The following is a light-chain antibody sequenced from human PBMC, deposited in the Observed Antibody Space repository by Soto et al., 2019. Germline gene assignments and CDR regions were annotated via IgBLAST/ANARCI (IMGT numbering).Light chain of an antibody. Sequence: EIVMTQSPATLSVSPGERATLSCRASQSVSSNLAWYQQKPGQAPRLLIYGASIRSTGNPARFSGSGSGTEFTLTFSGLQSEDFAVYYCEQYNNWPLTFGGGTKVEIK. CDR1: QSVSSN. CDR2: GAS. CDR3: EQYNNWPLT. V-gene: IGKV3D-15*01. J-gene: IGKJ4*01.